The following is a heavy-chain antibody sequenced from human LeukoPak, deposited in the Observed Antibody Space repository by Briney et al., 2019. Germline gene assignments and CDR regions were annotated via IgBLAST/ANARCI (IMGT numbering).Heavy chain of an antibody. Sequence: ASVKVSCKASGYTFTGYYMHWVRQAPRQGLEWMGWINPNSGGTNYAQKFQGRVTMTRDTSISTAYMELSRLRSDDTAVYYCAREDPYCGGDCYSYDYWGQGTLVTVSS. CDR2: INPNSGGT. V-gene: IGHV1-2*02. CDR1: GYTFTGYY. J-gene: IGHJ4*02. CDR3: AREDPYCGGDCYSYDY. D-gene: IGHD2-21*02.